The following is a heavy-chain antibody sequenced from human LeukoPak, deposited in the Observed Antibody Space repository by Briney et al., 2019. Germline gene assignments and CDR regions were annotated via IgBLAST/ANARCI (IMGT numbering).Heavy chain of an antibody. Sequence: SETLSLTCAVSGGSISSSNWWSWVRQPPGKGLEWIGEIYHSGSTNYNPSLKSRVTISVDKSKNQFSLKLSSVTAADTAVYYCARFTGYCSGTSCYPNAFDIWGQGTMVTVSS. CDR3: ARFTGYCSGTSCYPNAFDI. CDR1: GGSISSSNW. J-gene: IGHJ3*02. V-gene: IGHV4-4*02. D-gene: IGHD2-2*01. CDR2: IYHSGST.